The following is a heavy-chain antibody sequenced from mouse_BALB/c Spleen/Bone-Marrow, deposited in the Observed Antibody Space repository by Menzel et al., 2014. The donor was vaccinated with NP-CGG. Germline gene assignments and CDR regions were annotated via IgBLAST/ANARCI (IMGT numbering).Heavy chain of an antibody. Sequence: EVKLQESGGGLVKPGGSLKLSCAASGFTFSSYAMSWVRQTPEKRLEWVASISSGGSTYHPDSVKGRFTISRDNARNILYLQMSSLRSEDTAMYYCARARFYYGKLVDYWGQGTSVTVSS. CDR3: ARARFYYGKLVDY. D-gene: IGHD1-1*01. V-gene: IGHV5-6-5*01. J-gene: IGHJ4*01. CDR2: ISSGGST. CDR1: GFTFSSYA.